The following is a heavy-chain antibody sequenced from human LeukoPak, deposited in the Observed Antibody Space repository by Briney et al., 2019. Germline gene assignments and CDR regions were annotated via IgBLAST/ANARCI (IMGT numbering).Heavy chain of an antibody. CDR2: IYTSGST. J-gene: IGHJ4*02. D-gene: IGHD4-17*01. Sequence: SQTLSLTCTVSGGSISSGSYYWSWIRQPAGKGLEWIGRIYTSGSTNYNPSLKSRVTISVDTSKNQFSLKLSSVTAADTAVYYCARTTVTIFDYWGQGTLVTVSS. CDR3: ARTTVTIFDY. V-gene: IGHV4-61*02. CDR1: GGSISSGSYY.